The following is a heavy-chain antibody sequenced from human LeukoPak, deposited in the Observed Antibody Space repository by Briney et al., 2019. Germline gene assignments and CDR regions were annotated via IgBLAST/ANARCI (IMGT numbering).Heavy chain of an antibody. CDR2: IWYDGSNK. Sequence: GGSLRLSCAASGFTFSSYGFHWVRQAPGKGLKGVAVIWYDGSNKYYADSVKGRFTISRDSSKNTLYLQMNSLRAEDTAVYYCAKDGSGGGWKWFDPWGQGTLVTVSS. CDR1: GFTFSSYG. V-gene: IGHV3-33*06. CDR3: AKDGSGGGWKWFDP. D-gene: IGHD2-15*01. J-gene: IGHJ5*02.